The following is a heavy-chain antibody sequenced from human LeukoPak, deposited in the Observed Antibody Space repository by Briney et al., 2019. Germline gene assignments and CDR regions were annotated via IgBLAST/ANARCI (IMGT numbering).Heavy chain of an antibody. J-gene: IGHJ4*02. D-gene: IGHD3-22*01. Sequence: GGSLRLSCAASGFTFSSYWMSWVRQAPGKGLEWVSVIYSGGSTYYADSVKGRFTISRDNSKNTLYLQMNSLRAEDTAVYYCARMSVPYDSSGFDYWGQGTLVTVSS. CDR1: GFTFSSYW. V-gene: IGHV3-66*01. CDR3: ARMSVPYDSSGFDY. CDR2: IYSGGST.